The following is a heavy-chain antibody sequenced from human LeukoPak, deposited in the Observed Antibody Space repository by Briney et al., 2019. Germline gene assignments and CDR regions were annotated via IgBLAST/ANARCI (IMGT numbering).Heavy chain of an antibody. V-gene: IGHV3-33*01. CDR3: AGGGGHNSGSYLN. CDR1: GFTFSSYG. J-gene: IGHJ4*02. CDR2: IWYDGSNY. D-gene: IGHD1-26*01. Sequence: GGSLRLSCAASGFTFSSYGMHWVRQAPGKGLEWVAVIWYDGSNYYYADSVKGRFTISRDNSKNTLYLQMNSLRAEDTAVYYCAGGGGHNSGSYLNWGQGTLVTVSS.